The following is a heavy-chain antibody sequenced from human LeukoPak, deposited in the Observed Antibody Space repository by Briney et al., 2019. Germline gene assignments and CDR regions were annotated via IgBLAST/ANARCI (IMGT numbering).Heavy chain of an antibody. D-gene: IGHD1-26*01. CDR3: ARDRREWELLLAKMGIHFDY. J-gene: IGHJ4*02. CDR1: GGTFSSYA. Sequence: GASVKVSCKASGGTFSSYAISWVRQAPGQGLEWMGGIIPIFGTANYAQKFQGRVTITADESTSTAYMELSSLRSEDTAVYYCARDRREWELLLAKMGIHFDYWGQGTLVTVSS. CDR2: IIPIFGTA. V-gene: IGHV1-69*13.